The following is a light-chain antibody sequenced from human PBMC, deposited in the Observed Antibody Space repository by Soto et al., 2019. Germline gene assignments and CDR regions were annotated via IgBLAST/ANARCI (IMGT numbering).Light chain of an antibody. CDR3: QQYGSSPYT. V-gene: IGKV3-20*01. J-gene: IGKJ2*01. CDR1: QSVSSSY. CDR2: GAS. Sequence: EIVVTQSPGTLSLSPGERATLSCRASQSVSSSYLAWYQQRPGQAPRLLIYGASSSATGILDRFSGSGSGTDFTLTISRLEPEDVAVYYCQQYGSSPYTFGQGTKLEIK.